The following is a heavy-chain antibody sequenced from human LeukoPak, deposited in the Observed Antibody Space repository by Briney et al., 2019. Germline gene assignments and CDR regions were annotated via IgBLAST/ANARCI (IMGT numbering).Heavy chain of an antibody. CDR3: ASGSSPGYGDWFDY. V-gene: IGHV3-20*04. J-gene: IGHJ4*02. Sequence: PGGSLRLSCAASGFTFDDYGMSWVRQAPGKGLEWVSGINWNGGTTGYADSVKGRFTISRDNAKNSLYLQMNSLRAEDTALYYCASGSSPGYGDWFDYWGQGTLVTVSS. CDR1: GFTFDDYG. D-gene: IGHD4-17*01. CDR2: INWNGGTT.